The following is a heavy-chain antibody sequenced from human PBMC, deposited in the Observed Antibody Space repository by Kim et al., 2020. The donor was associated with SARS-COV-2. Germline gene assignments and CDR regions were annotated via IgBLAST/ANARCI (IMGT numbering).Heavy chain of an antibody. CDR3: ARAFRRIAVAALVGYFDY. CDR2: INPNSGGT. J-gene: IGHJ4*02. D-gene: IGHD6-19*01. V-gene: IGHV1-2*06. CDR1: GYTFTGYY. Sequence: ASVKVSCKASGYTFTGYYMHWVRQAPGQGLEWMGRINPNSGGTNYAQKFQGRVTMTRDTSISTAYMELSRLRSDDTAVYYCARAFRRIAVAALVGYFDYWGQGTLVTVSS.